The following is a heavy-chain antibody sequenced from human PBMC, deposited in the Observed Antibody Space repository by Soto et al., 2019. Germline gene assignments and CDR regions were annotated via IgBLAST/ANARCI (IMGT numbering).Heavy chain of an antibody. Sequence: SETLSLTCTISGVSISSGKWRSWVRQPPGEGLEWIGEIFHTGNTDYKPSLKSRVSILVDKSKNQFSLNLDSVTAADTAVYYCARNLFDSRGYPPEVWGQGILVTVSS. V-gene: IGHV4-4*02. CDR2: IFHTGNT. J-gene: IGHJ4*02. CDR1: GVSISSGKW. D-gene: IGHD3-22*01. CDR3: ARNLFDSRGYPPEV.